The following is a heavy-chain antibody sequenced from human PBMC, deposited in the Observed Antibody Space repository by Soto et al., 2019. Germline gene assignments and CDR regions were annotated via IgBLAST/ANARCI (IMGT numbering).Heavy chain of an antibody. Sequence: ASVKVSCKASGYSFSFYGINWVRQAPGQGLEWMGWIIPSDGTRNFAQKFEDRVTITTDTSTNTVYLELRSLRSEDTAMYYCARAVYSSGWPLFDYWGQGTLVTVSS. CDR2: IIPSDGTR. V-gene: IGHV1-18*01. CDR1: GYSFSFYG. J-gene: IGHJ4*02. D-gene: IGHD6-19*01. CDR3: ARAVYSSGWPLFDY.